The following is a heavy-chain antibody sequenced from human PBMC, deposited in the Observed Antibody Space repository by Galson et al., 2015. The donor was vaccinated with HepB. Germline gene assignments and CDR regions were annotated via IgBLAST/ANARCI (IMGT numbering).Heavy chain of an antibody. V-gene: IGHV1-3*01. CDR1: RYSFTSYA. CDR2: MDAGNGHT. CDR3: ARVGVAGGFDY. Sequence: CKASRYSFTSYALHWVRQAPAQRLEWMGWMDAGNGHTKYSQKFQGIVTITRDTSASTAYMLLSSLRSEDTAVYYCARVGVAGGFDYWGQGTLVTVSS. J-gene: IGHJ4*02. D-gene: IGHD6-19*01.